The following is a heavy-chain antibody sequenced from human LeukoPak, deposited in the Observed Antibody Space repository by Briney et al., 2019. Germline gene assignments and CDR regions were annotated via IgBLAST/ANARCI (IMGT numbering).Heavy chain of an antibody. CDR1: GYTFTTYD. J-gene: IGHJ4*02. D-gene: IGHD3-10*01. CDR2: MNPNSGNT. Sequence: ASLKVSCKASGYTFTTYDINWVRQATGQGLEWMGWMNPNSGNTGCAPKFQGRVTMTRNTSISTAYMELSSLRSDDTAVYYCAMRNGSGSLYFDYWGQGTLVTVSS. V-gene: IGHV1-8*01. CDR3: AMRNGSGSLYFDY.